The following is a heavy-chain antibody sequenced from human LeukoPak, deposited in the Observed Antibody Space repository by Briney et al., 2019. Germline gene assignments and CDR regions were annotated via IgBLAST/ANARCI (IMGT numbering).Heavy chain of an antibody. D-gene: IGHD1-26*01. Sequence: SETLSLTCTVSGVSISGYYWSWIRQSAGEGLEWIGRIYITRGTNYNPSLRSRVIMSVDTSKNQFSLQLNSVTAADTAVYYCARESRIVEGDGYYIDVWGKGTTVTISS. J-gene: IGHJ6*03. CDR1: GVSISGYY. CDR2: IYITRGT. V-gene: IGHV4-4*07. CDR3: ARESRIVEGDGYYIDV.